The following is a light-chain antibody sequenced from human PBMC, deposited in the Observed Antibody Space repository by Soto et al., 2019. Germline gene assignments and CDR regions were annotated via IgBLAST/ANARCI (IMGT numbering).Light chain of an antibody. V-gene: IGLV3-1*01. CDR1: KLGDKY. J-gene: IGLJ2*01. CDR3: QACDSSPAV. CDR2: QDS. Sequence: SYELTQPPSVSVSPGQTASITCSGDKLGDKYACWYQQKPGQSPVLVIYQDSKRPSGIPERFSGSNSGNTATLTISGTQAMDEADYSCQACDSSPAVFGGGSKLTLL.